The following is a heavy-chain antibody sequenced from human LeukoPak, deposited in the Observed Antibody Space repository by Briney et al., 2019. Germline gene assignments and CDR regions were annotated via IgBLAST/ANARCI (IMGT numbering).Heavy chain of an antibody. J-gene: IGHJ4*02. CDR1: DYTFTNYG. CDR3: ARGRVAAAGTAFDY. Sequence: ASVKVSCKASDYTFTNYGVSWVRQAPGQGLEWMGWISAYNGKTYYAQKLQGRVTMTTDTSTSTAYMELRSLRSDDTAVYYCARGRVAAAGTAFDYWGQGTLVTVSS. D-gene: IGHD6-13*01. CDR2: ISAYNGKT. V-gene: IGHV1-18*01.